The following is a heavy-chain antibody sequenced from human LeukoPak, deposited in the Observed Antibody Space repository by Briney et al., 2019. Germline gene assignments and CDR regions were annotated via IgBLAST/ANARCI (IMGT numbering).Heavy chain of an antibody. CDR1: GFTFSSYG. J-gene: IGHJ5*02. V-gene: IGHV3-33*01. CDR2: IWYDGSNK. Sequence: GGSLRLSCAASGFTFSSYGMHWVRQAPGKGLEWVAVIWYDGSNKYYADSVKGRFTISRDNSKNTLYLQMNSLRAEDTAVYYCARDGTTLPFNWFDPWGQGTLVTVSS. CDR3: ARDGTTLPFNWFDP. D-gene: IGHD2/OR15-2a*01.